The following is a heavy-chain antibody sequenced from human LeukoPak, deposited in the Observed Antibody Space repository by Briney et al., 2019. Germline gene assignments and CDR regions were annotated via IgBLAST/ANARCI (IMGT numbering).Heavy chain of an antibody. Sequence: SETLSLTCTVSGGSISSSSYYWGWIRQPPGKGLEWIGEINHSGSTNNNPSLKSRVTISVDTSQNQFSLQLSSVTAADTAVYYCARGGSYYARRAFDIWRQGTMVTVCS. J-gene: IGHJ3*02. CDR1: GGSISSSSYY. CDR2: INHSGST. CDR3: ARGGSYYARRAFDI. D-gene: IGHD1-26*01. V-gene: IGHV4-39*07.